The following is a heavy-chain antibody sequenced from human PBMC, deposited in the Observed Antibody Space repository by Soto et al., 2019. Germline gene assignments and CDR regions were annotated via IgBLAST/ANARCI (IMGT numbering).Heavy chain of an antibody. D-gene: IGHD3-3*01. CDR3: ARGVVGPLEWLFLGMDV. V-gene: IGHV4-31*03. CDR2: IYYSGST. J-gene: IGHJ6*02. CDR1: GGSISSGGYY. Sequence: SETLSLTCTVSGGSISSGGYYWSWIRQHPGKGLEWIGYIYYSGSTYYNPSLKSRVTISVDTSKNQFSLKLSSVTAADTAVYYCARGVVGPLEWLFLGMDVWGQGTTVTVSS.